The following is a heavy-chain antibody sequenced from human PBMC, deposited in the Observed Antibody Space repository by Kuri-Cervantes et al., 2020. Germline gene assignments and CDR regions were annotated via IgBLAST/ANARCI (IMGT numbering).Heavy chain of an antibody. CDR1: EFTFGTYA. CDR2: INEDGREK. J-gene: IGHJ4*02. V-gene: IGHV3-7*01. CDR3: VTVGRGTYFDY. Sequence: GESLKISCAASEFTFGTYAMTWVRQAPGKGLEWVANINEDGREKYYVDSVKGRFTISRDNAKKSLYLQMNSLRAEDTAVYYCVTVGRGTYFDYWGRGNLVTVSS.